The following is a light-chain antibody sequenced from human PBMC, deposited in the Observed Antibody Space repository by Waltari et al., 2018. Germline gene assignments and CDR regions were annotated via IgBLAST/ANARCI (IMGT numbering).Light chain of an antibody. Sequence: QSALTQPASVSGSPGQSITISCTGTSRDVGAFNYVSWYQQHPGKAPNLIIYEVSNRPSGVSNRFSGSKSGNTASLTISGLQAEDEADYYCNSYATSSARVFGGGTKLTVL. CDR1: SRDVGAFNY. CDR2: EVS. CDR3: NSYATSSARV. J-gene: IGLJ3*02. V-gene: IGLV2-14*01.